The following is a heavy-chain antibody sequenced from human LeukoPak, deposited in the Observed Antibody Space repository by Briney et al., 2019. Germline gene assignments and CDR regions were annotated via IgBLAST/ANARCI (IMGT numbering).Heavy chain of an antibody. J-gene: IGHJ4*02. V-gene: IGHV1-2*06. Sequence: GASVKVSCKASGYTFTGYYMHWVRQAPGQGLEWMGRINPNSGGTNHAQKFQGRVTMTRDTSISTAYMELSRLRSDDTAVYYCASRIAAAGTGFDYWGQGTLVTVSS. CDR1: GYTFTGYY. CDR3: ASRIAAAGTGFDY. D-gene: IGHD6-13*01. CDR2: INPNSGGT.